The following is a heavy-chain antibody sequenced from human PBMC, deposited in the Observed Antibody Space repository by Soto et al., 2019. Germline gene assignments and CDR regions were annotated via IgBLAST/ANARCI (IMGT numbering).Heavy chain of an antibody. V-gene: IGHV5-51*01. D-gene: IGHD3-3*01. J-gene: IGHJ5*02. CDR2: IYPGDSDT. Sequence: PGESLKISCKGSGYSFTSYWIGWVRQMPGKGLEWMGIIYPGDSDTRYSPSFQGQVTISADKSISTAYLQWSSLKASDTAMYYCARHEKSSKTILGVVIEEDCFAPWGQGTLVTVSS. CDR1: GYSFTSYW. CDR3: ARHEKSSKTILGVVIEEDCFAP.